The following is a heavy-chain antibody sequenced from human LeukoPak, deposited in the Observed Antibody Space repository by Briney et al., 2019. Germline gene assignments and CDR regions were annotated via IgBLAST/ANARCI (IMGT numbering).Heavy chain of an antibody. J-gene: IGHJ3*02. CDR1: GFIFTSYG. D-gene: IGHD3-10*01. V-gene: IGHV3-30*03. Sequence: GGSLRLSCIASGFIFTSYGMHWVRQTPGKGLEWVAGIPHDGSNKYYADSVKGRLTISRDNSKNTLYLQMNSLRAEDTAVYYCARDGPRSSGSYPIWGQGTMVTVSS. CDR3: ARDGPRSSGSYPI. CDR2: IPHDGSNK.